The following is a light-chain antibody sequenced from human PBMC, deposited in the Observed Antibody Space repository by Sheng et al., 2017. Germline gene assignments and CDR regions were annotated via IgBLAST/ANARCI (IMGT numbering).Light chain of an antibody. J-gene: IGKJ2*01. CDR3: QQCGYTPYN. CDR1: QTINKIF. Sequence: EVVLTQSPGTLSLSPGERATLSCRASQTINKIFLAWYQHKPGQAPRLLTYGPSIRATGVPDRFSGSGSGTDFTLTISRLEPEDFAVYYCQQCGYTPYNFGPGTRLEI. V-gene: IGKV3-20*01. CDR2: GPS.